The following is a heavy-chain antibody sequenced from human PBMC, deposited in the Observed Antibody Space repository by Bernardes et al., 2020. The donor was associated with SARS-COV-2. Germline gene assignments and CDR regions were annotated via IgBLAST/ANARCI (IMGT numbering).Heavy chain of an antibody. CDR2: INSDGSST. CDR1: GFSFSSHW. Sequence: GSLRLSCAASGFSFSSHWMHWVRQGPGKGLVWVSRINSDGSSTGYADSVKGRFTISRDNARNTLYLQMNSLRAEDTAVYYCTRDFDDASGFWGQGTLVTVSS. CDR3: TRDFDDASGF. J-gene: IGHJ4*02. V-gene: IGHV3-74*01. D-gene: IGHD3-10*01.